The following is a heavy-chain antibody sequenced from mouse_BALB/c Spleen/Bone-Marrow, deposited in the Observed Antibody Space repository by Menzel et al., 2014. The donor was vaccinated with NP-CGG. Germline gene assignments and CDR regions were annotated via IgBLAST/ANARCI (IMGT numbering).Heavy chain of an antibody. CDR3: ARHQRYYAMDY. V-gene: IGHV5-6*02. CDR2: ISSGGSNT. CDR1: GLTFSSYG. Sequence: EVKVEESGGDLVKPGGSLKLSCAASGLTFSSYGMSWGRQTPDKRLEWVATISSGGSNTYYPDSVKGRFTISRDNAKNTLYLQMSSLKSEDTAMYYCARHQRYYAMDYWGQGTSVTVSS. J-gene: IGHJ4*01.